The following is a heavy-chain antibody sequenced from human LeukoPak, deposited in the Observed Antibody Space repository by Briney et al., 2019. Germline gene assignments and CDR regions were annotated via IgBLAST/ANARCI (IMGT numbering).Heavy chain of an antibody. CDR3: ARAPLYQLLSYNWFDP. CDR2: ISAYNGNT. V-gene: IGHV1-18*04. J-gene: IGHJ5*02. Sequence: ASVKVSCKASGYTFTSYYMHWVRQAPGQGLEWMGWISAYNGNTNYAQKLQGRVTMTTDTSTSTAYMELRSLRSDDTAVYYCARAPLYQLLSYNWFDPWGQGTLVTVSS. D-gene: IGHD2-2*01. CDR1: GYTFTSYY.